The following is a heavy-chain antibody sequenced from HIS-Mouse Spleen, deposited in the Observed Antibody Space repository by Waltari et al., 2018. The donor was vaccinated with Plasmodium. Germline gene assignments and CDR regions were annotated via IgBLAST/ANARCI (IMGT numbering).Heavy chain of an antibody. Sequence: EVQLVESGGGLVQPGGYRRLPGAASGFTFSSYWMSWARQGPGKGLEWVANRKEDGSEKYYVDSVKGRFTISRDNAKNSLYLQMNSLRAEDTAGYYCASSWYWYFDLWGRGTLVTVSS. V-gene: IGHV3-7*01. J-gene: IGHJ2*01. D-gene: IGHD6-13*01. CDR3: ASSWYWYFDL. CDR2: RKEDGSEK. CDR1: GFTFSSYW.